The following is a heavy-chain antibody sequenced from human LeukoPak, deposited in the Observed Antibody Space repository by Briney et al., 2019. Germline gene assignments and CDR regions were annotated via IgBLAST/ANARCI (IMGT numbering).Heavy chain of an antibody. CDR3: ARREARIFDY. CDR1: GFTFSDYY. D-gene: IGHD1-26*01. V-gene: IGHV3-11*03. Sequence: GGSLRLSCAVSGFTFSDYYMSWVRQAPGKGLEWVSYISSTSTYTNYAASVKGRFTISRDNAKNSLYLQMNSLRAEDTAVYYCARREARIFDYWGQGTLVTVSS. CDR2: ISSTSTYT. J-gene: IGHJ4*02.